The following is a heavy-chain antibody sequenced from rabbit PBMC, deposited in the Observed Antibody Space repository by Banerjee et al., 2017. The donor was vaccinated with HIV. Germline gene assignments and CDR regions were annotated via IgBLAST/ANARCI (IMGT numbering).Heavy chain of an antibody. V-gene: IGHV1S45*01. J-gene: IGHJ4*01. CDR2: IGTTGIGST. D-gene: IGHD7-1*01. CDR3: ARDAGGDGYSNDL. CDR1: GFDFSSNA. Sequence: QEQLEESGGGLVQPEGSLTLTCKASGFDFSSNAMCWVRQAPGKGLEWIACIGTTGIGSTYYANWAKGRFTISKTSSTTVTLQMTSLTAADTATYFCARDAGGDGYSNDLWGQGTLVTVS.